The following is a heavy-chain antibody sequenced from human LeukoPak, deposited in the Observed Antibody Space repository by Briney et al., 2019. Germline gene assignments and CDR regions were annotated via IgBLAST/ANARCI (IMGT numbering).Heavy chain of an antibody. Sequence: GGSLRLSCAASGFTFSDYWMIWVRQAPGKGLEMVGNIKQEGSEKRYADSVRGRFSISRDNAQTSLYLQMNSLRAEDTAVYYCARASDPWLQLTWGQGTLVTVSS. V-gene: IGHV3-7*05. CDR3: ARASDPWLQLT. CDR2: IKQEGSEK. D-gene: IGHD5-24*01. CDR1: GFTFSDYW. J-gene: IGHJ5*02.